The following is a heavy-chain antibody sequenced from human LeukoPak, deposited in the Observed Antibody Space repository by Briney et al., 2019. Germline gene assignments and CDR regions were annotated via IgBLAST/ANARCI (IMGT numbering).Heavy chain of an antibody. Sequence: PGGSLRLSCAASGFTFSDYYMSWIRQAPGKGLEWVSAISGSGGSTYYADSVKGRFTISRDNSKNTLYLQMNSLRAEDTAVYYCAKGEGSSWYGDAFDIWGQGTMVTVSS. CDR3: AKGEGSSWYGDAFDI. J-gene: IGHJ3*02. CDR2: ISGSGGST. CDR1: GFTFSDYY. D-gene: IGHD6-13*01. V-gene: IGHV3-23*01.